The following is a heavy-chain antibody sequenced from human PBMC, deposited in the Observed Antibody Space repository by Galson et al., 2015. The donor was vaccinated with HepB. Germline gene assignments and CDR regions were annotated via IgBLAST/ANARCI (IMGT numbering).Heavy chain of an antibody. D-gene: IGHD6-19*01. Sequence: SLRLSCAASGFSFSNYAMTWVRQPPGKGLQWVATISGRGVTTFDADSVKGQFAISRDNSKNTLYLEMINLRADDTAVYFCAKSKDSGWSYNAFDIWGQGTMVTVSS. CDR2: ISGRGVTT. CDR1: GFSFSNYA. CDR3: AKSKDSGWSYNAFDI. V-gene: IGHV3-23*01. J-gene: IGHJ3*02.